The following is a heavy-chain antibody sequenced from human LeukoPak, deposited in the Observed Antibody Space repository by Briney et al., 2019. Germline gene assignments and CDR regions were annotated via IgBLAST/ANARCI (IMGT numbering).Heavy chain of an antibody. D-gene: IGHD3-9*01. Sequence: GASVKVSCMASAYTFTGYYMHWARQSPGQALAWFGWINPNSGGTNYAQKFQGRVTMTRDTSISTAYMELSRLRSDDTAVYYCARGTHDILGPVDYWGQGTLVTVSS. V-gene: IGHV1-2*02. CDR1: AYTFTGYY. J-gene: IGHJ4*02. CDR2: INPNSGGT. CDR3: ARGTHDILGPVDY.